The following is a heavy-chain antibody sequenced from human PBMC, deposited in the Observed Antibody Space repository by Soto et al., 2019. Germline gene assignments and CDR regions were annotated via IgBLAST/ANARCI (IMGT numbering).Heavy chain of an antibody. Sequence: PGVSLRLSCAASGFTFSSYAMSWFRQAPGKGLEWVSAISGSGGSTYYADSVKGRFTISRDNSKNTLYLQMNSLRAEDTAVYYCAKFEGWNYYYDSSGYYPTAYAFDIWGQGTMVTVSS. CDR1: GFTFSSYA. CDR3: AKFEGWNYYYDSSGYYPTAYAFDI. J-gene: IGHJ3*02. V-gene: IGHV3-23*01. CDR2: ISGSGGST. D-gene: IGHD3-22*01.